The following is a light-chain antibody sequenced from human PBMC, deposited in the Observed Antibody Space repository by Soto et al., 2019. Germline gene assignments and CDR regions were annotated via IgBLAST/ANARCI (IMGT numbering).Light chain of an antibody. Sequence: EIVMTQSPATLSVSPGERATLSCRASQRVGSNLAWYQQKPGQAPRLLIDGASTMATGIPARFSGSGSGTEFTLTISSLRSEDFAIYCCQQYNNWPPDRTFGQGTKVEIK. CDR1: QRVGSN. CDR3: QQYNNWPPDRT. J-gene: IGKJ1*01. V-gene: IGKV3-15*01. CDR2: GAS.